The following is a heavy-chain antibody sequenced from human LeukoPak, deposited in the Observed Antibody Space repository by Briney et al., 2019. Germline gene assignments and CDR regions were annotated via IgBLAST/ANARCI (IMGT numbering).Heavy chain of an antibody. CDR1: GGSFSGYY. CDR3: ARGPITMVRGVIGGIYY. V-gene: IGHV4-34*01. Sequence: SETLSLTCAVYGGSFSGYYWSWTRQPPGKGLEWIGEINHSGSTNYNPSLKSRVTISVDTSKNQFSLKLSSVTAADTAVYYCARGPITMVRGVIGGIYYWGQGTLVTVSS. J-gene: IGHJ4*02. D-gene: IGHD3-10*01. CDR2: INHSGST.